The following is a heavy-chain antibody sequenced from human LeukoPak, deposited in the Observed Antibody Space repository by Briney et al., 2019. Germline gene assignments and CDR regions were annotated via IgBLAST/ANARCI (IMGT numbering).Heavy chain of an antibody. Sequence: EGSLRLSCAASGFTFSSYEMNWVRQAPGKGLEWVSYISSSGSTIYYADSVKGRFTISRDNAKNSLYLQMNSLRAEDTAVYYCAREIVATSLYYYYYYMDVWGKGTTVTISS. V-gene: IGHV3-48*03. J-gene: IGHJ6*03. D-gene: IGHD5-12*01. CDR2: ISSSGSTI. CDR3: AREIVATSLYYYYYYMDV. CDR1: GFTFSSYE.